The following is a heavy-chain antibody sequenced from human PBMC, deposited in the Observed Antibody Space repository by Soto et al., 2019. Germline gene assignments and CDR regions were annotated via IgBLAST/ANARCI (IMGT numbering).Heavy chain of an antibody. CDR3: ARRDSSGYFYYFDY. J-gene: IGHJ4*02. CDR1: GFTFSSYW. CDR2: INSDGSTS. Sequence: GGSLRLSCAASGFTFSSYWMYWVRQAPGKGLVWVSHINSDGSTSSYVDSVEGRFTISRDNAKNTLYLQMNSLRAEDTAVYYCARRDSSGYFYYFDYWGQGTPVTVSS. V-gene: IGHV3-74*01. D-gene: IGHD3-22*01.